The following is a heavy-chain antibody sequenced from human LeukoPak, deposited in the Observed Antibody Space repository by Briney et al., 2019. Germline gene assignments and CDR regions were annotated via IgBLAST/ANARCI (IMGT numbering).Heavy chain of an antibody. CDR2: SHSSGST. Sequence: SETLSLTCSVSGGSISTYYWSCIRQPAGKGLEWIGRSHSSGSTHYNPSLKSRVTMSLDTSKNQFSLKLTSVTAADTAVYYCARDNDFFDYWGQGTLVTVSS. J-gene: IGHJ4*02. CDR1: GGSISTYY. CDR3: ARDNDFFDY. V-gene: IGHV4-4*07.